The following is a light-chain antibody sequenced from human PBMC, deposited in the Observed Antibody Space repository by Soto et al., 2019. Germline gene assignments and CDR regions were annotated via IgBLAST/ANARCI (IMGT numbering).Light chain of an antibody. CDR1: SSNIGGNY. CDR3: GTWDISLDTVV. V-gene: IGLV1-51*01. CDR2: DNK. Sequence: QSALTQPPSVSAAPGQKVTISCSGSSSNIGGNYVSWDTVLPRTAPKLLIYDNKKRHSGIPDRFSGSKSGTSATLGITELQIGDEAEYYCGTWDISLDTVVFGGGTKLTVL. J-gene: IGLJ2*01.